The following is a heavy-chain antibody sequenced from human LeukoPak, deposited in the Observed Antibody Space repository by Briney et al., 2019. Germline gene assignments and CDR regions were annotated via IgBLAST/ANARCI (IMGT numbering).Heavy chain of an antibody. D-gene: IGHD5-12*01. CDR2: ISSSGSYI. CDR1: AFTFSSYS. J-gene: IGHJ4*02. Sequence: GGSLRLSCAASAFTFSSYSMNWVRQAPGKGLEWVSSISSSGSYIYYADSVKGRFTISRDNSKNTLYLQMNSLRAEDTAVYYCAKSPGGGYSGYDLDYWGQGTLVTVSS. CDR3: AKSPGGGYSGYDLDY. V-gene: IGHV3-21*01.